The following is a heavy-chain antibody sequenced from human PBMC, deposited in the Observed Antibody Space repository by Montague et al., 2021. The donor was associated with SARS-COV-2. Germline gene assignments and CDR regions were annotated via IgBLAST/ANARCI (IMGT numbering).Heavy chain of an antibody. D-gene: IGHD3-22*01. CDR3: ARVHYYTGYVDS. CDR2: IYYSGST. CDR1: GGSMRDYY. J-gene: IGHJ4*02. Sequence: SETLSLTCTVSGGSMRDYYWSWIRQPPGEGLEWIGYIYYSGSTDCNPSLNSRVTLSLDTSKNQFSLNLRSVTAADTAFYYCARVHYYTGYVDSWGQGTLVSVSS. V-gene: IGHV4-59*01.